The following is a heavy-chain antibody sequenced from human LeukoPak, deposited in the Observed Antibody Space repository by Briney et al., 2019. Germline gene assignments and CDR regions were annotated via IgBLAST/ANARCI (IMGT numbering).Heavy chain of an antibody. CDR3: AGDSEYYYDSSGYSDY. D-gene: IGHD3-22*01. CDR1: GFTFDDYG. CDR2: INWNGGST. V-gene: IGHV3-20*04. Sequence: GGSLRLSCAASGFTFDDYGMSWVRQAPGKGLEWVSGINWNGGSTGYADSVKGRFTISRDNAKNSLYLQMNSLRAEDTALYYCAGDSEYYYDSSGYSDYWGQGTLVTVSS. J-gene: IGHJ4*02.